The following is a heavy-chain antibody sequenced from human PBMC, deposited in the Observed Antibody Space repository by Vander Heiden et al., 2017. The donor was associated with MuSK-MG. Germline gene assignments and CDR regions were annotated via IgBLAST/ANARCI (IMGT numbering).Heavy chain of an antibody. J-gene: IGHJ3*01. D-gene: IGHD4-17*01. CDR2: ISSDSGTI. Sequence: EVQQVESGGGLVQPGGSLRLSCAASGFTFSTYGVNWVRQAPGKGLEWVSYISSDSGTIHYADAVKGRFTISRDNARNSLYLQMNRMRADDTAVYYCARLYYSDYGAFHFWGQGTTVIVPS. V-gene: IGHV3-48*01. CDR1: GFTFSTYG. CDR3: ARLYYSDYGAFHF.